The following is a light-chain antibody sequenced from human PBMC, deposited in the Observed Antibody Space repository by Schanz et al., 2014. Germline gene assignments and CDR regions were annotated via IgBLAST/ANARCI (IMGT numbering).Light chain of an antibody. V-gene: IGKV2-28*01. CDR3: MQALETPRT. J-gene: IGKJ1*01. Sequence: EIVMTQSPLSLPVTPGEPASISCRSSQSLLQSNGYNYLDWYLQKPGQSPQLLIYLGSNRASGVPDRFSGSGSGTDFTLNISRVEAEDVGVYYCMQALETPRTFGQGTKVELK. CDR1: QSLLQSNGYNY. CDR2: LGS.